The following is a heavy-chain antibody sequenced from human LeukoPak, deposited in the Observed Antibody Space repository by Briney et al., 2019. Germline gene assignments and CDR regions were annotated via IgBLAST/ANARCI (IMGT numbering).Heavy chain of an antibody. CDR3: ARDYYYDSSGPDY. CDR2: IYTSGST. V-gene: IGHV4-61*02. CDR1: GGSISSGSYY. D-gene: IGHD3-22*01. J-gene: IGHJ4*02. Sequence: SQTLSLTCTVSGGSISSGSYYWIWIRQPAGKGLEWIGRIYTSGSTNYNPSLKSRVTISVDTSKNQFSLKLSSVTAADTAVYYCARDYYYDSSGPDYWGQGTLVTVSS.